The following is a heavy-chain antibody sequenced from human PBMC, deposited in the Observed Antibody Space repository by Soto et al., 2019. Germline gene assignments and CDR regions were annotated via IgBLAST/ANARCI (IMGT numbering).Heavy chain of an antibody. J-gene: IGHJ4*02. CDR3: ARGGVSTRTFDY. V-gene: IGHV5-51*01. CDR1: GYNFTGYW. Sequence: GESLKISCKGSGYNFTGYWIAWVRQMPGKGLELMGIIYPSDSDTRYRPSFQGQVTISADKSISSAYLQWSSLRASDTAMYYCARGGVSTRTFDYWGQGTPVTVSS. D-gene: IGHD3-3*01. CDR2: IYPSDSDT.